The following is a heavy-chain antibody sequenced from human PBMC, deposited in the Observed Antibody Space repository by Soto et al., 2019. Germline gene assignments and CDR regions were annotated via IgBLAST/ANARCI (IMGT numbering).Heavy chain of an antibody. CDR1: GYTFTSYD. D-gene: IGHD3-22*01. CDR3: ATEVGGSSGYYSVYYFDY. Sequence: QVQLVQSGAEVKKPGASVKVSCKASGYTFTSYDINWVRQATGQGLEWMGWMNPNSGNTGYAQKFQGTVTMTGRFSIRTAYMEMSSLRSENTAVYYCATEVGGSSGYYSVYYFDYWGQGTLVTVSS. J-gene: IGHJ4*02. V-gene: IGHV1-8*01. CDR2: MNPNSGNT.